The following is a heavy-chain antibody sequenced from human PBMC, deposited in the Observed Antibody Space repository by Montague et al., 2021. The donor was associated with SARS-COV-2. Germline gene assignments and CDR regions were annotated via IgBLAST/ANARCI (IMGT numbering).Heavy chain of an antibody. CDR2: IYYSGNT. D-gene: IGHD2-21*01. Sequence: SETLSLTCTVSGGSITSSAYYWSWIRQSPGKGLEWIGTIYYSGNTYPNPSLKSRLTISMYTSQNQFSLRLTSVAAADTAVYFCARSTVDIAMAFDAWGQGTLVTVAP. V-gene: IGHV4-39*01. CDR3: ARSTVDIAMAFDA. CDR1: GGSITSSAYY. J-gene: IGHJ4*01.